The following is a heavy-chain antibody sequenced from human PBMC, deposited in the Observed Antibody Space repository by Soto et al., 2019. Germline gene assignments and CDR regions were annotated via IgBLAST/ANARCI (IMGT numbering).Heavy chain of an antibody. CDR2: ISPKSGSI. Sequence: ASVKVSCKTSGYTFTRNGISWVRQAPGQGLEWMGWISPKSGSIKYAQKFQGRVIMTTDTSTSTAYMEVRSLRSDDTAVYYCVKDRDSNSWPSRDVWGQGTTVTVSS. J-gene: IGHJ6*02. V-gene: IGHV1-18*01. CDR3: VKDRDSNSWPSRDV. CDR1: GYTFTRNG. D-gene: IGHD3-22*01.